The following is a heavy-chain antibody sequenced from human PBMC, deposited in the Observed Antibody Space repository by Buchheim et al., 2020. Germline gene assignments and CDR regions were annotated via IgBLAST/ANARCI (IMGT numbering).Heavy chain of an antibody. CDR1: GGSFSGYY. Sequence: QVQLQQWGAGLLKPSETLSLTCAVYGGSFSGYYWSWIRQPPGKGLEWIGEINHSGSTNYNPSLKSRVTISVDTSKNQFSIKLSSVTAADTAVYYCARGLKGSGTRVDYWGQGTL. V-gene: IGHV4-34*01. CDR3: ARGLKGSGTRVDY. J-gene: IGHJ4*02. CDR2: INHSGST. D-gene: IGHD3-10*01.